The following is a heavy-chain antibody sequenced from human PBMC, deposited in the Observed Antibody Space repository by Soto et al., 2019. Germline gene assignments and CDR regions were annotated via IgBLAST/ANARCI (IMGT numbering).Heavy chain of an antibody. Sequence: PGGSLRLSCAASGFTFSSYAMSWVRQAPGKGLEWVSAISGSGGSTYYADSVKGRFTISRDNSKNTLYLQMNSLRAEDTAVYYCAKALSVTMVRGVIKPSCFDYWGQGTLVTVSS. D-gene: IGHD3-10*01. CDR2: ISGSGGST. V-gene: IGHV3-23*01. CDR1: GFTFSSYA. CDR3: AKALSVTMVRGVIKPSCFDY. J-gene: IGHJ4*02.